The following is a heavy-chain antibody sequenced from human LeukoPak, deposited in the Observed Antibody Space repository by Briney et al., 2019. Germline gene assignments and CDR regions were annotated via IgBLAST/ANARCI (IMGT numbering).Heavy chain of an antibody. V-gene: IGHV3-53*01. D-gene: IGHD3-22*01. CDR1: GFTVSSNY. Sequence: PGGSLRLSCAASGFTVSSNYMSWVRQAPGKGLEWVSVIYSGGSTYYADSVKGRFTISRDNSKNTLYLQMNSLRAEDTAVYYCARHYYDSSGWAGYIDYWGQGTLVTVSS. CDR2: IYSGGST. J-gene: IGHJ4*02. CDR3: ARHYYDSSGWAGYIDY.